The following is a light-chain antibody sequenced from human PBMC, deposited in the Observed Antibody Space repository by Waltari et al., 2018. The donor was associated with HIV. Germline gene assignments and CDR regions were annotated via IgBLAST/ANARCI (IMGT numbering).Light chain of an antibody. V-gene: IGKV1-12*01. Sequence: PSPVSASVGDRVSITCRASQGIRSWLAWYQQKPGKAPKLLIYAASSLQSGVPSRFSGSGSETDFTLTISSLQPEDSATYYCQQANSFPWTFGQGTKVEIK. J-gene: IGKJ1*01. CDR3: QQANSFPWT. CDR2: AAS. CDR1: QGIRSW.